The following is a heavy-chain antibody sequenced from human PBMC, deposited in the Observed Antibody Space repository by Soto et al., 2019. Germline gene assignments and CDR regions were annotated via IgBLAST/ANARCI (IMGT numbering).Heavy chain of an antibody. D-gene: IGHD3-10*01. CDR2: IFYSGST. V-gene: IGHV4-59*02. Sequence: SETLSLTCTVSGASVSNGYWSWIRQPPGKGLEWIGYIFYSGSTNYNPSLKSRVTISIDTSKNQFSLKLSSVTAADTAVYYCARIINPWGQGTLVTVSS. CDR3: ARIINP. CDR1: GASVSNGY. J-gene: IGHJ5*02.